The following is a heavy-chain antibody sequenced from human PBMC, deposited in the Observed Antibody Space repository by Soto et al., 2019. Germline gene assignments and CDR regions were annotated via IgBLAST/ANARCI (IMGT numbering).Heavy chain of an antibody. V-gene: IGHV3-23*01. J-gene: IGHJ4*02. CDR1: GFTFSSYA. CDR3: AKGGTVTTKGAFDY. CDR2: ISGSGGST. D-gene: IGHD4-17*01. Sequence: EVQLLESGGGLVQPGGSLRLSCAASGFTFSSYAMSWVRQAPGKGLEWVSAISGSGGSTYYADSVKGRFTISRDNSKNTLYLQMNSMRADDTAVYYCAKGGTVTTKGAFDYWGQGTLVTVSS.